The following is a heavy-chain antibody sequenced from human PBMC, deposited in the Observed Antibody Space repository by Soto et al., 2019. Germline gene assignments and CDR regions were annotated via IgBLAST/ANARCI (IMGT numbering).Heavy chain of an antibody. Sequence: GGSMRLSCAASGFTFDSCVMSWVRQAPGKGLEWLSPISGSGRYTDYADSVKGRLTISRDNSLHTVYLQMNSLGPEDTAVYFCARSSGVSTPDFDYWGQGALVTVSS. D-gene: IGHD3-10*01. V-gene: IGHV3-23*01. CDR3: ARSSGVSTPDFDY. CDR2: ISGSGRYT. J-gene: IGHJ4*02. CDR1: GFTFDSCV.